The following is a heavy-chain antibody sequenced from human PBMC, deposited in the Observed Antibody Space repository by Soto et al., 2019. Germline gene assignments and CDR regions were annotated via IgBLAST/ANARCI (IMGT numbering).Heavy chain of an antibody. CDR3: ARGVHYDFWSGYYSPYPYYFDY. CDR1: GGSFSGYY. Sequence: SETLSLTCAVYGGSFSGYYWSWIRQPPGKGLEWIGEINHSGSANYNTSLKSRVTISVDTSKNQFSLKLSSVTAADTAVYYCARGVHYDFWSGYYSPYPYYFDYWGQGTLVTVSS. CDR2: INHSGSA. D-gene: IGHD3-3*01. J-gene: IGHJ4*02. V-gene: IGHV4-34*01.